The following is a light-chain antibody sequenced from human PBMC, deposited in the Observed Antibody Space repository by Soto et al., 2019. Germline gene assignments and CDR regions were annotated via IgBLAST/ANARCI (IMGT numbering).Light chain of an antibody. CDR1: QSVLYSSNNKNY. CDR2: WAS. CDR3: QQYYSTRLT. V-gene: IGKV4-1*01. Sequence: DIVMTQSPDSLAVSLGERATINCKSSQSVLYSSNNKNYLAWYQQKPGQPLKLLIYWASTRESGVPDRFSGSGSGTDFTLTISSLQAEDVAVYYCQQYYSTRLTFGGGTKVEIK. J-gene: IGKJ4*01.